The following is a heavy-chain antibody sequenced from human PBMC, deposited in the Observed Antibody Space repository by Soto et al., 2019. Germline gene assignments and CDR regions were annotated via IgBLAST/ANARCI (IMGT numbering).Heavy chain of an antibody. CDR3: TTAPQGYSSSWYAVVESVYYYYYGMDV. CDR1: GFTFSNAW. V-gene: IGHV3-15*01. D-gene: IGHD6-13*01. J-gene: IGHJ6*02. Sequence: EVQLVESGGGLVKPGGSLRLSCAASGFTFSNAWMSWVRQAPGKGLEWVGRIKSKTDGGTTDYAAPVKGRFTISRDDSKNTLYLQMNSLKTEDTAVYYCTTAPQGYSSSWYAVVESVYYYYYGMDVWGQGTTVTVSS. CDR2: IKSKTDGGTT.